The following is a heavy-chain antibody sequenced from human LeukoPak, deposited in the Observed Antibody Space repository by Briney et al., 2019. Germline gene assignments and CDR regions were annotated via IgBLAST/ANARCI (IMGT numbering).Heavy chain of an antibody. CDR1: GYTFTGYY. V-gene: IGHV1-2*02. J-gene: IGHJ4*02. CDR3: ARGIYCSGGSCYFDY. Sequence: ASVEVSCKASGYTFTGYYMHWVRQAPGQGLEWMGWINPNSGGTNYAQKFQGRVTMTRDTSISTAYMELSRLRSDDTAVYYCARGIYCSGGSCYFDYWGQGTLVIVSS. CDR2: INPNSGGT. D-gene: IGHD2-15*01.